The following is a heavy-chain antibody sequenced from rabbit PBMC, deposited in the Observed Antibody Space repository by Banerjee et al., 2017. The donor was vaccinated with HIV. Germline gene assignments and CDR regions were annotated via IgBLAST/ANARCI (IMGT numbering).Heavy chain of an antibody. Sequence: QEQLEESGGDLVKPEGSLTLTCKASGFSFSSGYWICWVRQAPGKGLEWIACIDTSSGNTWYAGWAKGRFTISKTSSTTVTLQVTSLTVADTATYFCARSTSGYDIGDLWGPGTLVTVS. D-gene: IGHD1-1*01. CDR1: GFSFSSGYW. J-gene: IGHJ6*01. CDR2: IDTSSGNT. CDR3: ARSTSGYDIGDL. V-gene: IGHV1S45*01.